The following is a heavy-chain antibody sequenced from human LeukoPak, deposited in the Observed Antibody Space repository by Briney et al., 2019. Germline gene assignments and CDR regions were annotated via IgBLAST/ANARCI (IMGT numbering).Heavy chain of an antibody. CDR2: IYYSGTT. Sequence: PSETLSLTCTVSGGSISASSYYWGWIRQPPGKGLEWIATIYYSGTTYYNPSLKSRVTISVDTSKNQFSLNLSSVTAADTAVYYWARRGSGSGGDFDYWGQGTLVTVSS. V-gene: IGHV4-39*01. D-gene: IGHD2-15*01. CDR1: GGSISASSYY. J-gene: IGHJ4*02. CDR3: ARRGSGSGGDFDY.